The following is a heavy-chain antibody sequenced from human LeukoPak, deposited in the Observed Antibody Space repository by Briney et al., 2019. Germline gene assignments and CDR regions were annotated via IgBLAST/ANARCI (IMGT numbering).Heavy chain of an antibody. CDR3: ARFGVTVPGKFDF. J-gene: IGHJ4*02. D-gene: IGHD6-19*01. CDR1: GYTFTSYW. V-gene: IGHV5-51*01. Sequence: KYGESLKISCKGSGYTFTSYWIAWVRQMPGKGLEWMGIIHPGDSNTRYSPSFQGQVTISADKSISTAYLQWRSLKASDTAMYYCARFGVTVPGKFDFWGQGTLVTVSS. CDR2: IHPGDSNT.